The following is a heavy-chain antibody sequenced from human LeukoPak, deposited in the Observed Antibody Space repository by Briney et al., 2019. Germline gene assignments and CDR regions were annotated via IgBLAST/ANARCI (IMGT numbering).Heavy chain of an antibody. J-gene: IGHJ4*02. CDR1: GFTFSNYS. CDR3: ARSCDGDCHSEY. V-gene: IGHV3-21*01. CDR2: IGSSSHFR. Sequence: GGSLRLSCAASGFTFSNYSMNWVRQAPGKGLEWVSSIGSSSHFRYYADSLKGRVTISRDNAKNSLYLQMNSLRAEDTAVYYCARSCDGDCHSEYWGQGTLVTVSS. D-gene: IGHD2-21*02.